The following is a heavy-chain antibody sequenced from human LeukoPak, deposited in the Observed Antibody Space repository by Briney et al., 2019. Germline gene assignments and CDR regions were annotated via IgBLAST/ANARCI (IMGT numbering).Heavy chain of an antibody. D-gene: IGHD3-10*01. Sequence: SETLSLTCTVSGGSISSDYWTWIRQPPGKGLDWIGNIYYSGNTYYNPSLKSRVTISIGTSKNQFSLKLNSVTAADTAVYYCARRSSASGRMDVWGQGTTVTVSS. CDR2: IYYSGNT. V-gene: IGHV4-59*08. CDR3: ARRSSASGRMDV. CDR1: GGSISSDY. J-gene: IGHJ6*02.